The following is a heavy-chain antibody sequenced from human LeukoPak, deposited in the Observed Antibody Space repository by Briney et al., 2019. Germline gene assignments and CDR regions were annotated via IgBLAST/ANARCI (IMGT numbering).Heavy chain of an antibody. Sequence: GGSLRLSCAASGFTFSSYSMNWVRQAPGKGLEWVSYISSSSSTIYYADSVKGRFTISRDNARNSLYLQMNSLRAEDTAVYYCATLDIVVVPAYYYYMDVWGKGTTVTVSS. CDR2: ISSSSSTI. CDR1: GFTFSSYS. J-gene: IGHJ6*03. D-gene: IGHD2-2*01. V-gene: IGHV3-48*01. CDR3: ATLDIVVVPAYYYYMDV.